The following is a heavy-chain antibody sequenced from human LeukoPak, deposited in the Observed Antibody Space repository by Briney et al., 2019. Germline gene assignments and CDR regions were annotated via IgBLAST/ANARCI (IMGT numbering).Heavy chain of an antibody. CDR2: ITVGNGNT. V-gene: IGHV1-3*01. J-gene: IGHJ4*02. CDR1: GYSFTNYA. Sequence: ASVKVSCKASGYSFTNYAIHWVCQAPGQRLEWMGWITVGNGNTKYSQKFQDRVTITRDTSANTVCMELSSLRSEDTAVYYCARDLKQFGGWLDYWGQGTLVTVSS. D-gene: IGHD6-19*01. CDR3: ARDLKQFGGWLDY.